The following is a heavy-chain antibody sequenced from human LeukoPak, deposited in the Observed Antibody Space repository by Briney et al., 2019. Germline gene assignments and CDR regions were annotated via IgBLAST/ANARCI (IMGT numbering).Heavy chain of an antibody. CDR3: ARYYDILTGYYNYYFDY. V-gene: IGHV1-18*01. D-gene: IGHD3-9*01. Sequence: ASVKVSCKASGYTFTSYGISWVRQAPGQGLEWMGWISAYNGNTNYAQKLQGRVTMTTDTYTSTAYMALRSLRSDATAVYYCARYYDILTGYYNYYFDYWGQGTLVTVSS. J-gene: IGHJ4*02. CDR1: GYTFTSYG. CDR2: ISAYNGNT.